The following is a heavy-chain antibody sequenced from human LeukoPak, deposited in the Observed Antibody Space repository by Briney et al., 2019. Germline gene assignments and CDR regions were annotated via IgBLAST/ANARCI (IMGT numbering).Heavy chain of an antibody. CDR2: INSDGSST. CDR3: ARWYSSGWYSDY. V-gene: IGHV3-74*01. Sequence: QTGGSLRLSCAASGFTFSSYWMHWVRQAPGKGLVWVSRINSDGSSTSYADSVKGRFTISRDNAKNTLYLQMSSLRAEDTAVYYCARWYSSGWYSDYWGQGTLVTVSS. J-gene: IGHJ4*02. CDR1: GFTFSSYW. D-gene: IGHD6-19*01.